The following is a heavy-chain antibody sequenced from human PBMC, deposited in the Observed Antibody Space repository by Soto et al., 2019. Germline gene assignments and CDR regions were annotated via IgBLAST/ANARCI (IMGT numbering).Heavy chain of an antibody. D-gene: IGHD2-15*01. CDR1: GYTFTSSA. CDR3: AVVVAATNWFDP. CDR2: INAGNGNT. Sequence: QVQLVQSGAEVKKPGASVKVSCKASGYTFTSSAMHWVRQASGQRLEWMGWINAGNGNTKYSQKFQGRVTITRDTSASTAYMELSSLRSEDTAVYYCAVVVAATNWFDPWGQGTLVTVSS. V-gene: IGHV1-3*01. J-gene: IGHJ5*02.